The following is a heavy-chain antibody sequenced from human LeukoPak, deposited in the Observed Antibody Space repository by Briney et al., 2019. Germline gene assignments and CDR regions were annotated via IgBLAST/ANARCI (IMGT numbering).Heavy chain of an antibody. Sequence: SPSETLSLTCTVSGGSISSYYWSWIRQLPGKGLERIGYIYYSGSTNYNPSLKSRVNISVDTPKNQFALKLISVTAADTAVYNCARQGITMASGYFDLWGRGTLVTVSS. CDR1: GGSISSYY. D-gene: IGHD3-10*01. CDR3: ARQGITMASGYFDL. J-gene: IGHJ2*01. V-gene: IGHV4-59*08. CDR2: IYYSGST.